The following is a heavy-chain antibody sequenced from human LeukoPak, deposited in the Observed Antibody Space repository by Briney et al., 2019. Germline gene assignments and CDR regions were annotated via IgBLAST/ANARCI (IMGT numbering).Heavy chain of an antibody. J-gene: IGHJ4*02. V-gene: IGHV3-30*02. CDR2: IRFDGSNK. CDR1: GFPFNKFG. Sequence: GESLRLSCEASGFPFNKFGMHWVRQAPGKGLEWVAFIRFDGSNKYYRDSVKGRITISRDQAKNTVYLQMNSLTVDDTAVYYCAKEGAYYFDYWGQGAVVTVSS. CDR3: AKEGAYYFDY.